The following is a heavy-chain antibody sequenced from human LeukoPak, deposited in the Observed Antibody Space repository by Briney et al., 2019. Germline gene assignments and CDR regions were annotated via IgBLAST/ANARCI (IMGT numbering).Heavy chain of an antibody. D-gene: IGHD3-16*02. CDR2: IYTSRST. J-gene: IGHJ5*02. CDR1: GDSISSDSYY. CDR3: ARDMRSYDYVWGSYRSWFDP. V-gene: IGHV4-61*02. Sequence: SETLSLTRSVSGDSISSDSYYWSWIRQPAGKGLEWLERIYTSRSTNYNPSLKSRVTITVDTSKNQFSLKLSSVTAADTAVYYCARDMRSYDYVWGSYRSWFDPWGQGTLVTVSS.